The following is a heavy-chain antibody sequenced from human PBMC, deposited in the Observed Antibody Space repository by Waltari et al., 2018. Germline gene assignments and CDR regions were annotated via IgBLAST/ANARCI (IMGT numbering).Heavy chain of an antibody. J-gene: IGHJ4*02. CDR1: GFTFDDYA. CDR3: AKDTGYSSSGYFDD. V-gene: IGHV3-9*01. Sequence: EVQLVESGGGLVQPGRSLRLSCAASGFTFDDYAMHWVRQAPGKGLEWVSGISWNSGSIGYADSVKGRFTISRDNAKNSLYLQMNSLRAEDTALYYCAKDTGYSSSGYFDDWGQGTLVTVSS. CDR2: ISWNSGSI. D-gene: IGHD6-6*01.